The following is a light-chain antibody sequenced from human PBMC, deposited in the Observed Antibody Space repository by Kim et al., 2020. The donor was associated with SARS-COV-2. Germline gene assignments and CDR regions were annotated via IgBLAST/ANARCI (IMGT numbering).Light chain of an antibody. V-gene: IGLV3-1*01. CDR1: KLGDKY. CDR2: QDS. Sequence: SYELTQPPSVSVSPGQTASITCSGDKLGDKYACWYQQKPGQSPVLVIYQDSKRPSGIPERFSGSNSGNTATLTISGTQAMDEADYYCQAWDSSTAYVFGKGTKFTVL. J-gene: IGLJ1*01. CDR3: QAWDSSTAYV.